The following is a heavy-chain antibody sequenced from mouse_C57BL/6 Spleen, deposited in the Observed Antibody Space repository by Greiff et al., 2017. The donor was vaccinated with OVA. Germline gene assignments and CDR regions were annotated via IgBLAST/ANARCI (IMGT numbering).Heavy chain of an antibody. Sequence: VQLKQSGGDLVKPGGSLKLSCAASGFTFSSYGMSWVRQTPDKRLEWVATISSGGSYTYYPDSLKGRFTISRDNAKNTLYLQMSSLKSEDTAMYYCARPHYYGSSSYYCDYWGQGTTLTVSS. D-gene: IGHD1-1*01. J-gene: IGHJ2*01. CDR1: GFTFSSYG. CDR3: ARPHYYGSSSYYCDY. CDR2: ISSGGSYT. V-gene: IGHV5-6*01.